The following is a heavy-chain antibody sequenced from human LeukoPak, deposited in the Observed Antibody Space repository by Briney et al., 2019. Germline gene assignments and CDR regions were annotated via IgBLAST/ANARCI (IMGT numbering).Heavy chain of an antibody. CDR2: ISSSGSTI. Sequence: GGSLRLSCAASGFTFSSYEMNWVRQAPGKGLEWVSYISSSGSTIYYADSVKGRFTISRDNAKNSLYLQMNSLRAEDTAVYYCARERSALMVDAFDIWGQGTMVTVSS. CDR1: GFTFSSYE. CDR3: ARERSALMVDAFDI. J-gene: IGHJ3*02. V-gene: IGHV3-48*03. D-gene: IGHD2-8*01.